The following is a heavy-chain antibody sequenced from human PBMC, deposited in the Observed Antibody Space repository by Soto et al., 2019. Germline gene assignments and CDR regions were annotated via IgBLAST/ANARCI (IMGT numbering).Heavy chain of an antibody. D-gene: IGHD2-2*02. CDR1: GDSFTMYW. CDR2: IYPGDSNV. CDR3: ARGYCSSIICYKGFDY. Sequence: GDSLKISCKGSGDSFTMYWIAWVRQMPGKGLEWMGLIYPGDSNVKYSPSFQGHVTISADKSISTAYLQWSSLKASDTAMYYCARGYCSSIICYKGFDYWGLGTPVTVSS. J-gene: IGHJ4*02. V-gene: IGHV5-51*01.